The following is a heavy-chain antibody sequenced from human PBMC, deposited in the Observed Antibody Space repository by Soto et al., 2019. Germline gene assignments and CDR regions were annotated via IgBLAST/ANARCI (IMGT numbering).Heavy chain of an antibody. V-gene: IGHV4-34*01. D-gene: IGHD6-13*01. CDR2: INHSGST. J-gene: IGHJ5*02. CDR3: ARGAGIAAAGKGHWFDP. Sequence: NPSETLSLTCAVYGGSFSGYYWSWIRQPPGKGLEWIGEINHSGSTNYNPSLKSRVTISVDTSKNQFSLKLSSVTAADTAVYYCARGAGIAAAGKGHWFDPWGQGTLVTVSS. CDR1: GGSFSGYY.